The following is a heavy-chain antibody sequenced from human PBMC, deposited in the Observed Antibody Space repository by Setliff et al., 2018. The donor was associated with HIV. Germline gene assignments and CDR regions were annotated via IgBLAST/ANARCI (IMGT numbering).Heavy chain of an antibody. CDR2: IYYTGTT. J-gene: IGHJ4*02. D-gene: IGHD3-10*01. Sequence: PSETLSLTCTVSGGSISSTYWSWIRQPPGKGLEWIGYIYYTGTTDYSPSFKSRVTISLDTSKTQFSLKLSSVSAADTAVYYCARDHLLLWFDEEYYFDYWGQGTLVTVSS. V-gene: IGHV4-59*12. CDR1: GGSISSTY. CDR3: ARDHLLLWFDEEYYFDY.